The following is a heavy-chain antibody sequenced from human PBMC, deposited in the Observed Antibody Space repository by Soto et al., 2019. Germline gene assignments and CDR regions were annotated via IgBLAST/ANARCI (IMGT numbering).Heavy chain of an antibody. CDR2: INHSGST. J-gene: IGHJ6*02. V-gene: IGHV4-34*01. CDR1: GGSFIGYY. D-gene: IGHD2-21*02. Sequence: SETLSLTCAFYGGSFIGYYWGWIRQPPGKGLEWIGEINHSGSTNYNPSLKSRVTISVDTSKNQFSLKLSSVTAADTAVYYCARVGGNSPWYYYYGMDVWGQGTTVTVSS. CDR3: ARVGGNSPWYYYYGMDV.